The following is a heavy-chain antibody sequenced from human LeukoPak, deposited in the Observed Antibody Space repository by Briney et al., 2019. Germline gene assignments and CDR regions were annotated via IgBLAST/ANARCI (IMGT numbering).Heavy chain of an antibody. V-gene: IGHV3-53*01. CDR3: ARERWLALDY. CDR1: GFTVSSNY. D-gene: IGHD6-19*01. J-gene: IGHJ4*02. Sequence: GGSLRLSCAASGFTVSSNYMSWVRQAPGKGLEWVSIIYSGGSTYYADSVKGRFTISRDNSKNTLYLQMNSLRAEDTAVYYCARERWLALDYWGQGTLVTVSS. CDR2: IYSGGST.